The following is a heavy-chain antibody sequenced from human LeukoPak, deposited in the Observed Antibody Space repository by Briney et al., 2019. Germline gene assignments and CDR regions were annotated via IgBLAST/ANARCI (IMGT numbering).Heavy chain of an antibody. CDR2: IKSKTDGGTT. Sequence: GGSLRLSCAASGFTFSNAWMSWVRQAPGKGLEWVGRIKSKTDGGTTDYAAPVKGRFTISRDDSKNTLYLQMNSLETEDTAVYYCTTDLYCSSTSCYNSFDYWGQGTLVTVSS. J-gene: IGHJ4*02. D-gene: IGHD2-2*02. V-gene: IGHV3-15*01. CDR1: GFTFSNAW. CDR3: TTDLYCSSTSCYNSFDY.